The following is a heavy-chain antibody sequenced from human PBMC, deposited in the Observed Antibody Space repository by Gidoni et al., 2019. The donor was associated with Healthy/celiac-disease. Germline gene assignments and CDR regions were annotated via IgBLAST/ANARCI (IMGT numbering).Heavy chain of an antibody. Sequence: EVQLVEYGGGLVQPGGSLRLSCAASGFTFSSYWMHWVRQAPGKGLVWVSRINSDGSSTSYADSVKGRFTISRDNAKNTLYLQMNSLRAEDTAVYYCARDHPPDPWVVVVPAATKSAVNDAFDIWGQGTMVTVSS. J-gene: IGHJ3*02. CDR2: INSDGSST. CDR1: GFTFSSYW. V-gene: IGHV3-74*01. CDR3: ARDHPPDPWVVVVPAATKSAVNDAFDI. D-gene: IGHD2-2*01.